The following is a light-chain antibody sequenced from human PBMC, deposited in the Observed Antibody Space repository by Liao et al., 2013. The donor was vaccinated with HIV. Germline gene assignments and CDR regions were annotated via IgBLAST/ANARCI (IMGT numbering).Light chain of an antibody. V-gene: IGLV3-21*01. CDR2: SDS. CDR3: QAWDNTTVV. CDR1: SLGRRS. J-gene: IGLJ2*01. Sequence: SYELTQPPSMSVAPGKTATMVCGGDSLGRRSVHWYQQRPGQAPVLVIYSDSDRPSGIPERFSGSNSGNTATLTISGTQATDEADYYCQAWDNTTVVFGGGTKLTVL.